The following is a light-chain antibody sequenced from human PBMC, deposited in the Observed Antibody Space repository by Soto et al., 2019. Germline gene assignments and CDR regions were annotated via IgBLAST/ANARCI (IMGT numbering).Light chain of an antibody. CDR3: CSYTRTSNHYF. CDR2: EVR. J-gene: IGLJ1*01. V-gene: IGLV2-14*01. CDR1: SSDIGGYDY. Sequence: QSVLAQPASVSGSPGQSITISCTGNSSDIGGYDYVSWYQQRPGKAPKLMIYEVRYRPSGVSNRFSGSKSGNTASLTISGLQAEDEAVYYCCSYTRTSNHYFFGSGTKATVL.